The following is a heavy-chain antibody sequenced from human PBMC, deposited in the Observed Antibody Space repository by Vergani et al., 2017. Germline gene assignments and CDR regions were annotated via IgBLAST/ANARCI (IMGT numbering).Heavy chain of an antibody. CDR3: ARSRGIVVGIQRQRTQAFDI. Sequence: QVQLQQWGAGLLKPSETLSLTCAVYGGSFSGYYWSWIRQPPGKGLEWIGEINHSGSTNYNPSLKSRVTISVDTSKYQFSLKLSSVTAADTAVYYCARSRGIVVGIQRQRTQAFDIWGQGTMVTVSS. D-gene: IGHD3-22*01. J-gene: IGHJ3*02. CDR2: INHSGST. CDR1: GGSFSGYY. V-gene: IGHV4-34*01.